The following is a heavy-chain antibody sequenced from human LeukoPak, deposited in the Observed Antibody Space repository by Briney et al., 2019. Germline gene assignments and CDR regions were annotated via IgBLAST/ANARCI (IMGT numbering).Heavy chain of an antibody. CDR2: ISSSSSTI. J-gene: IGHJ4*02. CDR3: ARERGYSYGRKNFDY. Sequence: GGSLRLSCAASGFTFSSYSMNWVRQAPGKGLEWVSYISSSSSTIYYADSVKGRFTISRDNAKNSLYLQMNSLRAEDTAVYYCARERGYSYGRKNFDYWGQGTLVTVSS. V-gene: IGHV3-48*01. CDR1: GFTFSSYS. D-gene: IGHD5-18*01.